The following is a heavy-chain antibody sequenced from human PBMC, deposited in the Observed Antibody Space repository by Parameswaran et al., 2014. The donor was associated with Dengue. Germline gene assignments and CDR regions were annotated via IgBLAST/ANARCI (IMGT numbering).Heavy chain of an antibody. V-gene: IGHV4-31*02. CDR2: IYYSGST. D-gene: IGHD3-16*01. J-gene: IGHJ4*02. Sequence: RWIRQPPGKGLEWIGYIYYSGSTYYNPSLKSRVTISVDTSKNQFSLKLSSVTAADTAVYYCARERFGDTDYWGQGTLVTVSS. CDR3: ARERFGDTDY.